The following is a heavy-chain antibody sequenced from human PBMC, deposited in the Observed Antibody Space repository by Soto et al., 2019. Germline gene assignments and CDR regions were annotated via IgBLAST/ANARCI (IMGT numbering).Heavy chain of an antibody. CDR1: GFTFSSYA. J-gene: IGHJ6*03. CDR3: AKAIGLRDIVVVVAATPFYYMDV. Sequence: GGSLRLSRASSGFTFSSYAMSWVRQAPGKGLEWVSAISGSGGSTYYADSVKGRFTISRDNSKNTLYLQMNSLRAEDTAVYYCAKAIGLRDIVVVVAATPFYYMDVWGKGTTVTVSS. CDR2: ISGSGGST. D-gene: IGHD2-15*01. V-gene: IGHV3-23*01.